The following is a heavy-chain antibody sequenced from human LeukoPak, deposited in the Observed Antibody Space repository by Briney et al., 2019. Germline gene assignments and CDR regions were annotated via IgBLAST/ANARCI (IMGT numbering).Heavy chain of an antibody. CDR3: ARGSPIVAMIQQSTGDHYFDF. D-gene: IGHD7-27*01. Sequence: TGGSLRLSCAASGFSFSTSSMSWVRQTPGKGLEWISYIRGSSTTIYYADSVKGRFTISRDNARNLLYLQMNDLRAEDTGVYFCARGSPIVAMIQQSTGDHYFDFWGRGTLVTVSS. J-gene: IGHJ4*02. CDR2: IRGSSTTI. CDR1: GFSFSTSS. V-gene: IGHV3-48*01.